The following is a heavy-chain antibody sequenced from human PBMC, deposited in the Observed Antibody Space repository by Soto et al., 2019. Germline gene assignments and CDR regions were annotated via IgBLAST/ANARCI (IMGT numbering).Heavy chain of an antibody. J-gene: IGHJ4*02. Sequence: QVQLVESGGGVVQPGRSLRLSCEASGFTFSSVAMHWVRQAPGKGLEWVAIIAYDGRNTDYADSVKGRFTISRDNSTNALFLEVNSPTIDDAAMYYCAREADKDDYGVFDSWGQGTLVTVSS. CDR2: IAYDGRNT. CDR1: GFTFSSVA. D-gene: IGHD4-17*01. V-gene: IGHV3-30*04. CDR3: AREADKDDYGVFDS.